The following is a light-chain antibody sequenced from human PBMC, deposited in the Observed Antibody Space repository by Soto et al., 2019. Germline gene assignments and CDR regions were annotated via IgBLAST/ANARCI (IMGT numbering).Light chain of an antibody. CDR1: QSVSSN. CDR2: GAS. V-gene: IGKV3-15*01. CDR3: QHYDNTPPSVT. J-gene: IGKJ3*01. Sequence: EIVVTQAPATLSVSGGERATLSCRAGQSVSSNLAWYQQKPGQAPRLLIYGASTRAAGIPARFSGSGSGTEFTLTISRLEPQDFAVYYCQHYDNTPPSVTFGPGTKVDIK.